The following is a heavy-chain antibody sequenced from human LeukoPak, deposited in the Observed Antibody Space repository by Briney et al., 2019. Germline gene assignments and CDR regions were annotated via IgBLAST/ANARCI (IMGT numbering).Heavy chain of an antibody. V-gene: IGHV4-34*01. CDR2: INHSGST. CDR1: GGSFSGYY. Sequence: SETLSLTCAVYGGSFSGYYWSWTPHPPGKGLEWIGEINHSGSTNYNPSLKSRVTISVDTSKNQFSLKLSSVTAADTAVYYCARGSQSLGYCSGGSCRAKIFDYWGQGTLVTVSS. J-gene: IGHJ4*02. D-gene: IGHD2-15*01. CDR3: ARGSQSLGYCSGGSCRAKIFDY.